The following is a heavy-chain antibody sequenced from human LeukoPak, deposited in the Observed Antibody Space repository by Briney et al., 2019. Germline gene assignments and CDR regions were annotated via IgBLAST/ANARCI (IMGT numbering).Heavy chain of an antibody. J-gene: IGHJ4*02. D-gene: IGHD2-21*01. CDR1: GFTFSSYW. CDR2: IKQDGSEK. Sequence: GGSLRLSCAASGFTFSSYWMSWVRQAPGKGPEWVANIKQDGSEKYYVDSVKGRFTISRDNAKNSLYLQMNSLRAEDTAVYYCARYSRARVVDYWGQGTLVTVSS. V-gene: IGHV3-7*01. CDR3: ARYSRARVVDY.